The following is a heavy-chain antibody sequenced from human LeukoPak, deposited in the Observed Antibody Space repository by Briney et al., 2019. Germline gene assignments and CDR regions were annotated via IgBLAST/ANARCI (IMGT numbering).Heavy chain of an antibody. Sequence: GGSLRLSCAASGFTFSSYAMSWVRQAPARGLEWVSSLRGDGSTFYADSVKGRFTLSRDESRNTAYFQLNSLRVEDTAVYYCAKASWVSNGDAVLWGQGTLVTVFS. J-gene: IGHJ4*02. D-gene: IGHD1-1*01. CDR1: GFTFSSYA. CDR2: LRGDGST. V-gene: IGHV3-23*01. CDR3: AKASWVSNGDAVL.